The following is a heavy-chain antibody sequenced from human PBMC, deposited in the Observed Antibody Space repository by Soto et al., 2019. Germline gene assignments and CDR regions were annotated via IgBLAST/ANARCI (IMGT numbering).Heavy chain of an antibody. D-gene: IGHD6-13*01. CDR2: ISAYNGNT. CDR1: GYTFTSYG. J-gene: IGHJ4*02. CDR3: ARYSSWYICPAFDY. V-gene: IGHV1-18*01. Sequence: AAVKVSCKASGYTFTSYGISWVRQAPGQGLEWMGWISAYNGNTNYAQKLQGRVTMTTDTSTSTAYMELRSLRSDDTAVYYCARYSSWYICPAFDYWGKGTLVTVS.